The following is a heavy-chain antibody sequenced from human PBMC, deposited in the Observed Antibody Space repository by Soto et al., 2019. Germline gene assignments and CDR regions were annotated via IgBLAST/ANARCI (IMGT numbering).Heavy chain of an antibody. Sequence: SLRLACTTAGYTFSSYPISCVVHQAGQGLEWMGGIIPIFGTANYAQKFQGRVTITADESTSTAYMELSSLRSEGTAVYYCARDLPSGNYGMDVWGQGTTVTVSS. D-gene: IGHD1-26*01. CDR2: IIPIFGTA. CDR3: ARDLPSGNYGMDV. V-gene: IGHV1-69*13. J-gene: IGHJ6*02. CDR1: GYTFSSYP.